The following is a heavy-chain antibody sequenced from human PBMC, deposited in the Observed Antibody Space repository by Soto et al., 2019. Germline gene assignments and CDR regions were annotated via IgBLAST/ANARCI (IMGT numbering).Heavy chain of an antibody. CDR1: GYTFTSYA. Sequence: ASVKVSCKASGYTFTSYAMHWVRQAPGQRLEWMGWINAGNGNTKYSQKFQGRVTITRDTSASTAYMELSSLRSEDTAVYYCARGSDYGDYAPDYWGQGTLVTVSS. CDR3: ARGSDYGDYAPDY. V-gene: IGHV1-3*01. D-gene: IGHD4-17*01. CDR2: INAGNGNT. J-gene: IGHJ4*02.